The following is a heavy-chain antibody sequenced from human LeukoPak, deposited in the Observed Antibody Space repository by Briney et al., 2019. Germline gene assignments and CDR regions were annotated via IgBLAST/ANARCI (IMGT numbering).Heavy chain of an antibody. Sequence: PGGSLRLSCAASGFTFSSYSMNWVRQAPGKGLEWVSYISSSSTIYYADSVKGRFTISRDNAKNSLYLHMNSLRAEDTAVYYCARGGWLEYYFDYWGQGTLVTVSS. CDR2: ISSSSTI. J-gene: IGHJ4*02. CDR3: ARGGWLEYYFDY. V-gene: IGHV3-48*01. CDR1: GFTFSSYS. D-gene: IGHD6-19*01.